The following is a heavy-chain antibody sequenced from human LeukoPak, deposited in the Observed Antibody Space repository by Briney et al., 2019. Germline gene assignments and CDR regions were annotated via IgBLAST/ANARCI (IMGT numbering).Heavy chain of an antibody. J-gene: IGHJ6*02. CDR3: ARDRPAAIPPYYFYGMDV. CDR2: ISYDGSNK. V-gene: IGHV3-30-3*01. D-gene: IGHD2-2*01. CDR1: GFTFSRYA. Sequence: GGSLRLSCAASGFTFSRYAMHWVRQAPGKGLEWVAVISYDGSNKYYADSVKGRFTLSRDNSKNTLYPQMNSMRAEDTAVYYCARDRPAAIPPYYFYGMDVWGQGTTVTVSS.